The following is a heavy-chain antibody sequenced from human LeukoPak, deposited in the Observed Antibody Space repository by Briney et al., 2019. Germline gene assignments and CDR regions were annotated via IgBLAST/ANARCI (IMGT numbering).Heavy chain of an antibody. CDR2: VYYSGST. CDR1: GGSISSSSYD. J-gene: IGHJ6*03. D-gene: IGHD6-19*01. CDR3: ARLDSSGWYPNYYFYMDV. Sequence: SSETLSLTCTVSGGSISSSSYDWGWIRQPPGEGLEWIGSVYYSGSTYYNPSLKSRLTIIVDTSKNQFSLKLSSVTAADTAVYYCARLDSSGWYPNYYFYMDVWGKGTTVTISS. V-gene: IGHV4-39*01.